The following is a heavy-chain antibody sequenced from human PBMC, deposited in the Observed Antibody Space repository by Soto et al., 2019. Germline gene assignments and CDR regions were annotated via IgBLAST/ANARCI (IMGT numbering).Heavy chain of an antibody. CDR2: INGSGGTT. Sequence: EVQLLESGGGLVRPGGSLRLSCAASGFTFTNYAMSWVRQAPGKGLEWVSAINGSGGTTYYADSVKGRFTISRDNSNSTLYLQMNSLRAEDTAVYYCAKDGRRDHYYYLDVWGKGTTVTVSS. CDR3: AKDGRRDHYYYLDV. D-gene: IGHD2-15*01. J-gene: IGHJ6*03. V-gene: IGHV3-23*01. CDR1: GFTFTNYA.